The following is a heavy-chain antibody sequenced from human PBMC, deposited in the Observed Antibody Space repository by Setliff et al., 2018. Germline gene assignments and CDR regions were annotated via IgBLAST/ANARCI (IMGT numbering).Heavy chain of an antibody. V-gene: IGHV4-59*08. D-gene: IGHD2-15*01. CDR2: IYYSGST. CDR1: GGSISSYY. J-gene: IGHJ6*03. Sequence: PSETLSLTCTVSGGSISSYYWSWIRQSPGKGLEWIGYIYYSGSTYYNPSLKSRVTISVDTSKNQFSLKLSSVTAADTAVYYCARAPHGWSAYYYYYYMDVWGKGTTVTVSS. CDR3: ARAPHGWSAYYYYYYMDV.